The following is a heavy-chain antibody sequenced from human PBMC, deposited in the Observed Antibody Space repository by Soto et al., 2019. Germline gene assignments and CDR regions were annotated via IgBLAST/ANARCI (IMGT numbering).Heavy chain of an antibody. D-gene: IGHD3-10*01. Sequence: PGGSLRLSCEASGFTFNIFDMHWVRQATGKGLEWVSGIGTLADTYYTNSVKGRLTISRENAKNSVYLQMNSLRAGDTAVYYCARGRSNSYDSTPPPRFDPWGQGTLVTVSS. CDR2: IGTLADT. CDR1: GFTFNIFD. J-gene: IGHJ5*02. V-gene: IGHV3-13*01. CDR3: ARGRSNSYDSTPPPRFDP.